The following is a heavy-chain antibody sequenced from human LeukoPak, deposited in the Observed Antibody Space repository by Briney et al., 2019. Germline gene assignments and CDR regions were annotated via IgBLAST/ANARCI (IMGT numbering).Heavy chain of an antibody. D-gene: IGHD1-26*01. CDR1: GYTFTSYD. CDR3: ARELSGSYVA. J-gene: IGHJ4*02. CDR2: MNPNSSGT. Sequence: ASVKVSCKASGYTFTSYDINWVRQATGQGLEWMGWMNPNSSGTNYAQKFQGRVTMTRDTSISTAYMELSRLKSDDTAVYYCARELSGSYVAWGQGTLVTVSS. V-gene: IGHV1-2*02.